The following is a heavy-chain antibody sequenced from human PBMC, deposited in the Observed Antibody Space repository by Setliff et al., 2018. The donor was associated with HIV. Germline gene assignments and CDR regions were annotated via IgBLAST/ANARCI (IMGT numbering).Heavy chain of an antibody. V-gene: IGHV3-23*01. CDR2: LSGSGGST. J-gene: IGHJ4*01. CDR3: VTDRDGYNH. D-gene: IGHD5-12*01. CDR1: GFTFSSYA. Sequence: GGSLRLSCAASGFTFSSYAMTWVRQAPGKGLEWVSSLSGSGGSTYYADSVKGRFTISRDSSKNTLYLRMNSLRVEDTAVFYCVTDRDGYNHWGHGTLVTVSS.